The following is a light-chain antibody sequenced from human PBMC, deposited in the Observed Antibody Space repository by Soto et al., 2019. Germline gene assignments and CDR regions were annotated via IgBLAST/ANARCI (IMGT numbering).Light chain of an antibody. V-gene: IGKV1-39*01. CDR1: QTISHY. J-gene: IGKJ1*01. Sequence: DIQMTQSPSSLSASVGDRVTITCRASQTISHYLNWYQQKPGKAPQLLIYGASSLQSGVPSRFSGSGSGTDFTLSIRSLQPEDFANYYCEQSYSTRWTFGQGTKVEIK. CDR3: EQSYSTRWT. CDR2: GAS.